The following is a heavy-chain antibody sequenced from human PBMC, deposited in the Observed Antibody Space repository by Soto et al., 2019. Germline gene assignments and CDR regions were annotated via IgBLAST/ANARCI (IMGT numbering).Heavy chain of an antibody. V-gene: IGHV3-33*01. CDR2: IWSDGSNT. J-gene: IGHJ4*02. CDR3: AGDPPASGWAFCN. CDR1: GFTFTTYG. Sequence: QVQLEESGGGVVQPGRSLRLSCAASGFTFTTYGMHWVRLAPGKGLEWVAFIWSDGSNTDYADSVKGRFTISRDNSNNSLSLQMNSLRAEDAAVYFCAGDPPASGWAFCNWGQRTLVTVSS. D-gene: IGHD6-19*01.